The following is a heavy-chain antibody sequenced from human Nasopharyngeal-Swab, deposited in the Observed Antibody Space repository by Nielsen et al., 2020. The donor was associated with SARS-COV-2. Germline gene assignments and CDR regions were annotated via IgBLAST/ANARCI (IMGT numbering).Heavy chain of an antibody. CDR3: ARDGLDYDFWSAYFMDV. D-gene: IGHD3-3*01. CDR1: GFTFSTYA. CDR2: ISSSSTYI. J-gene: IGHJ6*02. Sequence: GGSLRLSCAASGFTFSTYALSWVRQAPGKGLEWVSSISSSSTYIYYADSVKGRFTISRDNTKNSLSLQMNSLRAEDTAVYYCARDGLDYDFWSAYFMDVWGQGTTVIVSS. V-gene: IGHV3-21*01.